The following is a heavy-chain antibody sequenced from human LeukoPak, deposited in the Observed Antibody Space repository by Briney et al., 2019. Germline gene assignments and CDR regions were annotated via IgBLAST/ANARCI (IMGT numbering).Heavy chain of an antibody. J-gene: IGHJ3*02. CDR3: AKDSQGSYDFWSGYYPDAFDI. V-gene: IGHV3-7*03. Sequence: GGSLRLSCAASGLTFSSYWMSWVRQAPGKGLEWVANIKQDGSEKYYVDSVKGRFTISRDNAKNSLYLQMNSLRAEDTVVYYCAKDSQGSYDFWSGYYPDAFDIWGQGTMVTVSS. CDR2: IKQDGSEK. CDR1: GLTFSSYW. D-gene: IGHD3-3*01.